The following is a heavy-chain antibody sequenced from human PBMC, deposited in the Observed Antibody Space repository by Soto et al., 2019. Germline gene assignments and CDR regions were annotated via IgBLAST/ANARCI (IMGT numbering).Heavy chain of an antibody. CDR3: XXXGRQWLVTSDFNY. CDR1: GFTFSDYA. Sequence: VQLVESGGGVVQPGRSLRLSCAASGFTFSDYAMHWVRQAPGKGLEWVAVVSHDGRNTHYADSVKGRFTISRDSYKXXXXXXXXXXXXXXXXXXXXXXXGRQWLVTSDFNYWGQGALVTVSS. D-gene: IGHD6-19*01. V-gene: IGHV3-30*03. CDR2: VSHDGRNT. J-gene: IGHJ4*02.